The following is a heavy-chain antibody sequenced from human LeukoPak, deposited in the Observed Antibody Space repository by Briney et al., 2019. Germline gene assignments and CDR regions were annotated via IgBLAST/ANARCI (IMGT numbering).Heavy chain of an antibody. Sequence: PGGSLRLSCAASGFTFSSYAMHWVRQAPGKGLEWVAVISYDGSNKYYADSVKGRFTISRDNSKNTLYLQMNSLRAEDTAVYYCAKPNQEMATTPDYWGQGTLVTVSS. CDR1: GFTFSSYA. V-gene: IGHV3-30*18. D-gene: IGHD5-24*01. CDR3: AKPNQEMATTPDY. CDR2: ISYDGSNK. J-gene: IGHJ4*02.